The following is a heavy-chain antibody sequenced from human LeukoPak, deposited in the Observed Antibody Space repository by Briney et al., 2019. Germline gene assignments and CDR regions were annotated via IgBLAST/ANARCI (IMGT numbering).Heavy chain of an antibody. J-gene: IGHJ3*02. V-gene: IGHV4-59*08. Sequence: SETLSLTCTVSGGSISSYYWSWIRQPPGKGLEWIGYIYYSGSTNYNPSLKSRVTISVDTSKNQFSLKLSSVTAADTAVYYCARCYEEEWELCDAFDIWGQGTMVTVSS. CDR3: ARCYEEEWELCDAFDI. CDR1: GGSISSYY. D-gene: IGHD1-26*01. CDR2: IYYSGST.